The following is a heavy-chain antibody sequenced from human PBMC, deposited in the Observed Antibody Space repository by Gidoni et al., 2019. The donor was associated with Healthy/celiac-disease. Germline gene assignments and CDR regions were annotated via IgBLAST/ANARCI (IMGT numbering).Heavy chain of an antibody. Sequence: QVQLPESGPGLVKPSQTLSLTCTVSGGSISSGDYYWSWIRQPPGKGLEWIGYIYYSGSTYYNPSLKSRVTISVDTSKNQFSLKLSSVTAADTAVYYCARVMQDDYGDYWDAFDIWGQGTMVTVSS. CDR2: IYYSGST. J-gene: IGHJ3*02. D-gene: IGHD4-17*01. CDR1: GGSISSGDYY. V-gene: IGHV4-30-4*01. CDR3: ARVMQDDYGDYWDAFDI.